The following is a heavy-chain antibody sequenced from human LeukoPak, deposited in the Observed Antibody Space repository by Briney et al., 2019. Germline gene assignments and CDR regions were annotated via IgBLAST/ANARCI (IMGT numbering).Heavy chain of an antibody. J-gene: IGHJ4*02. CDR3: ARGSPIAVYFDY. CDR2: IYYSGST. Sequence: SETLSLTCTVSGGSISSYYWSWIRQPPGKGLEWIGYIYYSGSTNYNPSLKSRVTISGDTSKNQFSLKLSSVTAADTAVYYCARGSPIAVYFDYWGQGTLVTVSS. CDR1: GGSISSYY. D-gene: IGHD6-19*01. V-gene: IGHV4-59*01.